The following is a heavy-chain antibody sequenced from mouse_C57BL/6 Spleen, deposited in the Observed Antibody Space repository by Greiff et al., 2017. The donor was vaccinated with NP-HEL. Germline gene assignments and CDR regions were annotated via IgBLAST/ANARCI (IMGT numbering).Heavy chain of an antibody. Sequence: QVQLQQSGPELVKPGASVKISCKASGYAFSSSWMNWVKQRPGKGLEWIGRIYPGDGDTNYNGKFKGKATLTADKSSSTAYMQLSSLTSEDSAVYFCARSAAQAPNYWGQGTTLTVSS. CDR3: ARSAAQAPNY. D-gene: IGHD3-2*02. J-gene: IGHJ2*01. V-gene: IGHV1-82*01. CDR2: IYPGDGDT. CDR1: GYAFSSSW.